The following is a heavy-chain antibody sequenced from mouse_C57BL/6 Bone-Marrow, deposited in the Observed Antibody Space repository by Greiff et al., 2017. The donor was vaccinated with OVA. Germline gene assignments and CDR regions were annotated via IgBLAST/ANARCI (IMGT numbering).Heavy chain of an antibody. J-gene: IGHJ4*01. D-gene: IGHD1-1*02. CDR3: TRLGWCTYYAMDY. V-gene: IGHV1-15*01. CDR1: GYTFTDYE. Sequence: QVQLQQSGAELVRPGASVTLSCKASGYTFTDYEMHWVKQTPVHGLEWIGAIDPETGGTAYNQKFKGKAILTADKSSSTAYMDLRSLTSEDSAVYYGTRLGWCTYYAMDYGGQGTSVTVSS. CDR2: IDPETGGT.